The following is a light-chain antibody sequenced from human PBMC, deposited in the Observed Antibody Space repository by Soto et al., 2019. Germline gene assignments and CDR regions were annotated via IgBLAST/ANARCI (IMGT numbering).Light chain of an antibody. V-gene: IGKV3D-15*01. CDR1: QSVSSD. Sequence: EIVMTQSPATLAVSPGERATLSCRASQSVSSDLAWYQHKPGQAPRLLIYGASTRATGIPARFSGRGSGTEFTLPISSLQSVDFAVYYCQQYDKWPQTFGQGTKVEIK. CDR2: GAS. J-gene: IGKJ1*01. CDR3: QQYDKWPQT.